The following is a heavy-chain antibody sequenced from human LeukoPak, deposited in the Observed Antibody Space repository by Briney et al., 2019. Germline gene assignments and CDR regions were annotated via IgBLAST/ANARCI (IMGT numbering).Heavy chain of an antibody. J-gene: IGHJ4*02. CDR1: GCSISSYY. CDR2: IYNRGST. V-gene: IGHV4-4*07. Sequence: SETLSLTCTVSGCSISSYYWSWIRQPAGKGLEWIGRIYNRGSTNYNPSLKSRVTMSVDTSKTQFSLKLSSVTAADTAVYYCAGGASYYDSSGYSSGFDYWGQGTLVTVSS. CDR3: AGGASYYDSSGYSSGFDY. D-gene: IGHD3-22*01.